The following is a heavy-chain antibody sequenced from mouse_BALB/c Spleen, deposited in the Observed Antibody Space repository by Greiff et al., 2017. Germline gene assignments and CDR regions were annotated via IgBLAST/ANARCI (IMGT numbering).Heavy chain of an antibody. D-gene: IGHD2-10*01. V-gene: IGHV1S81*02. CDR3: TRLAAYYGNFDY. CDR1: GYTFTSYY. Sequence: VKLQESGAELVKPGASVKLSCKASGYTFTSYYMYWVKQRPGQGLEWIGEINPSNGGTNFNEKFKSKATLTVDKSSSTAYMQLSSLTSEDSAVYYCTRLAAYYGNFDYWGQGTTLTVSS. J-gene: IGHJ2*01. CDR2: INPSNGGT.